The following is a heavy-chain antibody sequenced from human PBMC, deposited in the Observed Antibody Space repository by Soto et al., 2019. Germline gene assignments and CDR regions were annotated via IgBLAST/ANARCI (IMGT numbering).Heavy chain of an antibody. V-gene: IGHV3-7*01. Sequence: GGSLRLSCEASGFALSMYWMSWVRQAPGMGLQWVANINQVGSIQHYVDLVRGRFTVSRDHAKNSLFLQMNSLRAEDTAVYYCARDEGATPYFDYWGQGTLVTVSS. CDR3: ARDEGATPYFDY. CDR2: INQVGSIQ. J-gene: IGHJ4*02. D-gene: IGHD1-26*01. CDR1: GFALSMYW.